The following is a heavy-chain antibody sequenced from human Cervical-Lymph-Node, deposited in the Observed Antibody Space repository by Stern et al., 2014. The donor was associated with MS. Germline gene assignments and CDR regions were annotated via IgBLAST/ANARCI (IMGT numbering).Heavy chain of an antibody. Sequence: MQLVQSGGGVVHPGMPLRLPRAGSGFNFNRYGIHWVRQAPGTEPEWGAFVSYYGSVQYLADAVTGRFIISSGSSQNTRFLQTSSLRREDTAVYYCAKPVVTAISFDSWGQGTLVTVSS. CDR3: AKPVVTAISFDS. J-gene: IGHJ4*02. CDR2: VSYYGSVQ. CDR1: GFNFNRYG. V-gene: IGHV3-30*18. D-gene: IGHD2-21*02.